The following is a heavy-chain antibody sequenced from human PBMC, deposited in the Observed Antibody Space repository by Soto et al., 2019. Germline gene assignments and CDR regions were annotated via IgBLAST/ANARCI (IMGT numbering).Heavy chain of an antibody. CDR2: ISYDGSNK. Sequence: QVQLVESGGGVVQPGRSLRLCCAASGFTFSSYGMHWVRQAPGKGLEWVAVISYDGSNKYYADSVKGRFTISRDNSKNTLYLQMNSLRAEDTAVYYCAKGAYYDRSGYYYFDYWGQGTLVTVSS. CDR1: GFTFSSYG. CDR3: AKGAYYDRSGYYYFDY. D-gene: IGHD3-22*01. V-gene: IGHV3-30*18. J-gene: IGHJ4*02.